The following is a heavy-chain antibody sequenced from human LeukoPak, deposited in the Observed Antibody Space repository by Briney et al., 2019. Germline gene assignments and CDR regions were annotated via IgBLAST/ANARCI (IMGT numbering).Heavy chain of an antibody. Sequence: GGSLRLSCAASKFTFSDYSMSWVRQAPGKGLEWVSSISSIRNYIYYADSVKGRFTVSRDNAKNSLYLQMNSLRAEDTAVYYCARGLLWFGEFYGDHDAFDIWGQGTMVTVSS. J-gene: IGHJ3*02. CDR3: ARGLLWFGEFYGDHDAFDI. V-gene: IGHV3-21*01. D-gene: IGHD3-10*01. CDR2: ISSIRNYI. CDR1: KFTFSDYS.